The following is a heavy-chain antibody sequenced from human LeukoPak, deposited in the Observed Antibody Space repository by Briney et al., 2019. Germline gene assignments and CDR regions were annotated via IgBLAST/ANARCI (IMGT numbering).Heavy chain of an antibody. J-gene: IGHJ6*03. CDR1: GGSFSGYY. Sequence: SETLSLTCAVYGGSFSGYYWSWIRQPPGKGLEWIGEINHSGSTNYNPSLKSRVTISVDTSKNQFSLKLSSVTAADTAVYYCARGGVGSGYYLNYYYYYMDVWGKGTTVTISS. V-gene: IGHV4-34*01. CDR3: ARGGVGSGYYLNYYYYYMDV. D-gene: IGHD3-22*01. CDR2: INHSGST.